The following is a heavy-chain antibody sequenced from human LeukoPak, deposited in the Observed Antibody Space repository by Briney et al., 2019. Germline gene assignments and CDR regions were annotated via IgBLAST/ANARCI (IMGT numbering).Heavy chain of an antibody. Sequence: SETLSLTCTVSGGSISSYYWRWIRQPPGKGLEWIAYIYYSGSTNYNPSLKSRVTISVDTSQNQFSLKLSSVTAADTAVYYCARRGTDNLSFWGDALDIWGPGTMVTVSS. CDR1: GGSISSYY. CDR2: IYYSGST. J-gene: IGHJ3*02. D-gene: IGHD2/OR15-2a*01. CDR3: ARRGTDNLSFWGDALDI. V-gene: IGHV4-59*08.